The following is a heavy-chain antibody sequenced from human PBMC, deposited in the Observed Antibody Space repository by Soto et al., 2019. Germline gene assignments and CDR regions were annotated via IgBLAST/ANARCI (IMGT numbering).Heavy chain of an antibody. CDR3: ARAKQQLATSRWSSPGAFDI. V-gene: IGHV3-23*01. Sequence: GGSLRLSCAASGFTFSSYAMSWVRQAPGKGLEWVSAISGSGGSTYYADSVKGRFTISRDNSKNTLYLQMNSLRAEDTAVYYCARAKQQLATSRWSSPGAFDIWGQGTMVTVSS. D-gene: IGHD6-13*01. J-gene: IGHJ3*02. CDR2: ISGSGGST. CDR1: GFTFSSYA.